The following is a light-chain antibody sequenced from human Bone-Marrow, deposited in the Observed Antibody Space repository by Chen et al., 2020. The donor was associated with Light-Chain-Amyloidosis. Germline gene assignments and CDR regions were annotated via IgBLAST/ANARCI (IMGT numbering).Light chain of an antibody. CDR3: QQYFGSLFS. J-gene: IGKJ5*01. CDR1: QSVLYSSNNKNF. V-gene: IGKV4-1*01. Sequence: DIVMPQSPDSLAVSLGERATINCKASQSVLYSSNNKNFLAWYQQKAGQPPKLLIYWASTRESGIPDRFSGSGSGTDFTLTISSLQAEDVAVYYCQQYFGSLFSFGQGIRLEIK. CDR2: WAS.